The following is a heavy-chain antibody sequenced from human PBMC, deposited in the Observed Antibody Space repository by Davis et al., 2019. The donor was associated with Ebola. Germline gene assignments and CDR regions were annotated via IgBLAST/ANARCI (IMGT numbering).Heavy chain of an antibody. J-gene: IGHJ6*02. CDR1: GFTFSSYS. V-gene: IGHV3-48*02. D-gene: IGHD3-3*01. Sequence: GESLKISCAASGFTFSSYSMNWVRQAPGKGLEWVSYISSSSSTIYYADSVKGRFTISRDNAKNSLYLQMNSLRDEDTAVYYCVRFGVVIIARSMDVWGQGTTVTVSS. CDR3: VRFGVVIIARSMDV. CDR2: ISSSSSTI.